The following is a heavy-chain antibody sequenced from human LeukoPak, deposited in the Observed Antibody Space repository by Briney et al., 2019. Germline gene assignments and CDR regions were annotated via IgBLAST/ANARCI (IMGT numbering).Heavy chain of an antibody. J-gene: IGHJ5*02. CDR1: GYTFTSYD. D-gene: IGHD3-3*01. CDR2: MNPNSGNT. CDR3: ARANYDFWSSPTYNWFDP. Sequence: ASVKVSSTASGYTFTSYDINWVRQATGQGLEWIGWMNPNSGNTGYAQKFQGRVTMTRNTSISTAYMELSSLRSEDTAVYYCARANYDFWSSPTYNWFDPWGQGTLVTVSS. V-gene: IGHV1-8*01.